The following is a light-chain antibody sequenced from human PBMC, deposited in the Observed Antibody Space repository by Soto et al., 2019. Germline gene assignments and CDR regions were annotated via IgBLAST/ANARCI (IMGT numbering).Light chain of an antibody. J-gene: IGKJ5*01. CDR1: QSVSSY. CDR2: DAS. Sequence: TQSPGTLSLSPGERATLSCRASQSVSSYLAWYQQKPGQAPRLLIYDASNRATGIPARFSGSGSGTDFTLTISSLQSEDFAVYYCQQYHNWPPITFGQGTRLEIK. CDR3: QQYHNWPPIT. V-gene: IGKV3D-15*01.